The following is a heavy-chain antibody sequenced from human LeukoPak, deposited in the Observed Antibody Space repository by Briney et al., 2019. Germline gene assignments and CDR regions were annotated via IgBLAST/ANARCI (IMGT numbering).Heavy chain of an antibody. CDR2: FDPEDGET. CDR1: GYTLTELS. Sequence: ASVKVSCKVSGYTLTELSMHWVRQAPGKGLEWMGGFDPEDGETIYAQKFQGRVTMTRDTSTTTVYMELSSLRSEDTAVYYCAREESGGYFDYWGQGTLVTVSS. CDR3: AREESGGYFDY. J-gene: IGHJ4*02. D-gene: IGHD2-8*02. V-gene: IGHV1-24*01.